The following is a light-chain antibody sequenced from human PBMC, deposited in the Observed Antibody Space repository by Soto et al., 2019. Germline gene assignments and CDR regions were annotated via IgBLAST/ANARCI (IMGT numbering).Light chain of an antibody. CDR1: QTISSTY. V-gene: IGKV3-20*01. CDR3: QQYGSSPKT. J-gene: IGKJ1*01. Sequence: EIVLTQSPGTLSLSPGDRATLSCRASQTISSTYLAWYQQKPGQAPRLLIYAASTRATGIPDRFSGSGSGTDFTLTISRLEPEDFAVYSCQQYGSSPKTFGQGTKVEI. CDR2: AAS.